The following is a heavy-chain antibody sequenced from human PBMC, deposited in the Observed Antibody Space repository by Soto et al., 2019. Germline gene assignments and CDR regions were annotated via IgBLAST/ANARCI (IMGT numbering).Heavy chain of an antibody. CDR1: GFTFSSYA. Sequence: EGQLFESGGGLVQPGGSLRPSCAASGFTFSSYAMSWVRPAPGKGVGWVSAISGSGGSTYYADSVKGRFTISRDNSKNTLYLQMNSLRAEDTAVYYCAKDPGRVRGEYYFDYWGQGTLVTVSS. D-gene: IGHD1-1*01. J-gene: IGHJ4*02. CDR2: ISGSGGST. V-gene: IGHV3-23*01. CDR3: AKDPGRVRGEYYFDY.